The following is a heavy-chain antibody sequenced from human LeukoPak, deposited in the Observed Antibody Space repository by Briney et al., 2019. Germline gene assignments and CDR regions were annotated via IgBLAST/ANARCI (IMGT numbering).Heavy chain of an antibody. D-gene: IGHD2-21*02. CDR1: GYTFTGYY. CDR3: ASYCGGDCYSDAFDI. J-gene: IGHJ3*02. Sequence: ASVKVSCKASGYTFTGYYMHWVRQAPGQGLEWMGRINPNSGGTNYAQKFQGRVTMTRDTSISTVYMELSSLRSEDTAVYYCASYCGGDCYSDAFDIWGQGTMITVSS. V-gene: IGHV1-2*06. CDR2: INPNSGGT.